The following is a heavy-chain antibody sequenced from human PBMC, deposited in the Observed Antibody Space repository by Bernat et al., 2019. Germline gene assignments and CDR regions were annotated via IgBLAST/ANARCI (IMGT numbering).Heavy chain of an antibody. CDR3: TTGPTFAGGDGY. Sequence: EVQLMESGGGLVKPGGSLRLSCAASGFTFSNAWMNWVRQAPGKGLEWVGHIKSKSDGGTTDYAAPVKGRLTISRDDSKNILYLEMNSLKTEDTAVYYCTTGPTFAGGDGYWGQGTLVTVSS. CDR2: IKSKSDGGTT. J-gene: IGHJ4*02. D-gene: IGHD2/OR15-2a*01. CDR1: GFTFSNAW. V-gene: IGHV3-15*07.